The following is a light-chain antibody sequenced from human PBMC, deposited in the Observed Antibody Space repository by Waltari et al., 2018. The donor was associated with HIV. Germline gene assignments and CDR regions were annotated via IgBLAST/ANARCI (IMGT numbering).Light chain of an antibody. V-gene: IGLV2-14*01. CDR3: SSYTRRGTVV. J-gene: IGLJ2*01. CDR2: EVT. Sequence: QSALTQPASVSGSPGPSIVLPCTGSSSDIGYYDYVSWYQQYPGQAPKALIYEVTSRALGTSSRFSGSKSATTAFLAISKLQTDDEADYFCSSYTRRGTVVFGGGTRLTGL. CDR1: SSDIGYYDY.